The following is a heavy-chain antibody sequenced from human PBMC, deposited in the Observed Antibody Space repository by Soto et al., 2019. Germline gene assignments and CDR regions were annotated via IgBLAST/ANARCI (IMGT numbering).Heavy chain of an antibody. V-gene: IGHV3-7*01. Sequence: EVQLVESGGGLVQPGGSLRLTCTASGFTFTSSWMAWVRQAPGKGLEWVGNIKQDGSEVYYLDSVRGRFTISRDSAWKSLYLQVNSLRAEDTAMYYCAGIQNNWFDPWGQGTLVAVSS. J-gene: IGHJ5*02. CDR1: GFTFTSSW. CDR3: AGIQNNWFDP. CDR2: IKQDGSEV.